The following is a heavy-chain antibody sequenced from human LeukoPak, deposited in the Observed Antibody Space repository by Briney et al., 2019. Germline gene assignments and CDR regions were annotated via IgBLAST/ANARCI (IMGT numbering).Heavy chain of an antibody. J-gene: IGHJ4*02. CDR1: GYTFTSYY. CDR2: INTSGGST. CDR3: ARGEVRPDY. Sequence: ASVKVSCKASGYTFTSYYMHWVRQAPGQGLEWMGIINTSGGSTTYAQKFQGRVSMTRDTSTSTVYLELRSLRSDDTAVYYCARGEVRPDYWGQGTLVTVSS. V-gene: IGHV1-46*01.